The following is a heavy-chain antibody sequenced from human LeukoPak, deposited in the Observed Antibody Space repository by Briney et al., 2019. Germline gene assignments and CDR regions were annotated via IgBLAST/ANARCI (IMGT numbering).Heavy chain of an antibody. CDR2: INTSGGST. V-gene: IGHV3-23*01. CDR3: AIMHPYYDGNGYWGQ. D-gene: IGHD3-22*01. CDR1: GFTFSSFG. Sequence: PGGSMRPSWPAAGFTFSSFGMGWVRQAQGKGLGWVSGINTSGGSTAYADSVKCRFTISRDNPRNTLYMQMNSLRAEDTALYYCAIMHPYYDGNGYWGQWGQGTLVTVSS. J-gene: IGHJ4*02.